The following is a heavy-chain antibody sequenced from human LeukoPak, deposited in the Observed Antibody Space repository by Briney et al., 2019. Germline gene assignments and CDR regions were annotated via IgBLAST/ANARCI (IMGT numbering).Heavy chain of an antibody. V-gene: IGHV3-48*01. J-gene: IGHJ4*02. Sequence: GGSLRLSCAASGFTFSSYSMNWVRQDPGKGLEWVSYNSSSSSTIYYADSVKGRFTISRDNAKNSLYLQMNSLRAEDTAVYYCARVSGILGYWGQGTLVTVCS. CDR2: NSSSSSTI. D-gene: IGHD2-15*01. CDR1: GFTFSSYS. CDR3: ARVSGILGY.